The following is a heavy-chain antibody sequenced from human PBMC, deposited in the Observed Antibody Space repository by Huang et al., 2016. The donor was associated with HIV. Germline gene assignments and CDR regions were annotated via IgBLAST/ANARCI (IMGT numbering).Heavy chain of an antibody. J-gene: IGHJ4*02. V-gene: IGHV3-30*18. CDR3: AKGGSAAAVLDF. Sequence: QVQLVASGGGVVQPGRSLRISCAASGLTFSRYGMHWVRQAPGKGLGWVAVIAYEVKTKYYADSVKGRFSISRDNSTTTVYLQLNSLRVEDTAVYYCAKGGSAAAVLDFWGQGTLVTVSS. D-gene: IGHD6-13*01. CDR2: IAYEVKTK. CDR1: GLTFSRYG.